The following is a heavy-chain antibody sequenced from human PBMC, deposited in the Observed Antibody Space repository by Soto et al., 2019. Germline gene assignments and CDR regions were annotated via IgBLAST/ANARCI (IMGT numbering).Heavy chain of an antibody. CDR3: ARDLVSRDAFDI. V-gene: IGHV3-21*01. D-gene: IGHD3-16*01. CDR1: GFTFSSYS. J-gene: IGHJ3*02. CDR2: ISSSSSYI. Sequence: PGGSLRLSCAASGFTFSSYSMNWVRQAPGKGLEWVSSISSSSSYIYYADSVKGRFTISRDNAKNSLYLQMNSLRAEDTAVYYCARDLVSRDAFDIWGQGTMVTVS.